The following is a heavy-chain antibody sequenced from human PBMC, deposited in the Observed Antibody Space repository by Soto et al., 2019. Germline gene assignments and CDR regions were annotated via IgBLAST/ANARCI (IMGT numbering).Heavy chain of an antibody. CDR3: ARGIGVINFDY. CDR1: SDSITSYY. Sequence: SETLSGTCSVSSDSITSYYWSWIRQPAGKGLEWIGRIYTSGITNYNPSLKSRVTMSVDTSKNQFSLRLTSVTAADTAVYYCARGIGVINFDYWGQGALVNVS. J-gene: IGHJ4*02. CDR2: IYTSGIT. D-gene: IGHD2-21*01. V-gene: IGHV4-4*07.